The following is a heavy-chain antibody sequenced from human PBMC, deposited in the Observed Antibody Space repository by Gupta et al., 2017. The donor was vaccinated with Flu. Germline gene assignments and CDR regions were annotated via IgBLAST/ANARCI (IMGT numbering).Heavy chain of an antibody. CDR2: IFFRGNT. CDR3: VRDTGGYAFRFDS. CDR1: GDSMRSSF. Sequence: QVQLQESGPGLVRPSETLFLTCNVSGDSMRSSFWTWIRQPAGKEPEWIGSIFFRGNTVYNPSLKSRVNLSVDPAKNQFSLKLMYGKDADTAVYYCVRDTGGYAFRFDSWGQGALVTVSS. D-gene: IGHD5-12*01. J-gene: IGHJ4*02. V-gene: IGHV4-4*07.